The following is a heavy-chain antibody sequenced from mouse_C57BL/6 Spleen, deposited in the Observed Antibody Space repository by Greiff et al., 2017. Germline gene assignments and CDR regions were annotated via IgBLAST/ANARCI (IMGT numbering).Heavy chain of an antibody. V-gene: IGHV7-3*01. Sequence: EVKVVESGGGLVQPGGSLSLSCAASGFTFTDYYMSWVRQPPGKALEWLGFIRNKANGYTTEYSASVKGRFTISRDNSQSILYLQMNALRAEDSATYYCARSQGDFDYWGQGTTLTVSS. CDR2: IRNKANGYTT. CDR1: GFTFTDYY. J-gene: IGHJ2*01. CDR3: ARSQGDFDY.